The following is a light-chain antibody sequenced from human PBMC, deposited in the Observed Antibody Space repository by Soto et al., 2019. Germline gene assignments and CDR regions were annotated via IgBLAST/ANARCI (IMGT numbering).Light chain of an antibody. CDR3: QQYNGYSRT. Sequence: DIQMTQSPSTLSGSVGXRVTITCRASQTISSWLAWYQQKPGKAPKLLIYKASTLKSGVPSRFSGSGSGTEFTLTISSLQPDDFATYYCQQYNGYSRTFGQGTKVDIK. V-gene: IGKV1-5*03. J-gene: IGKJ1*01. CDR1: QTISSW. CDR2: KAS.